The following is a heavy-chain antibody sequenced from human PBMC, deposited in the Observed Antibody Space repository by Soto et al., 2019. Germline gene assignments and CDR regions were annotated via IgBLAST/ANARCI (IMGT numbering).Heavy chain of an antibody. CDR1: GFTFSSYW. J-gene: IGHJ4*02. Sequence: GGSLRLSCEASGFTFSSYWMTWVRQAPGKGLEWVANIKQDGSEKYYVDSVKGRFTISRDNAKNSLYLQMNSLRAEDTAVYYCATSRTHDYWGQGTLVTVSS. V-gene: IGHV3-7*02. D-gene: IGHD2-2*01. CDR2: IKQDGSEK. CDR3: ATSRTHDY.